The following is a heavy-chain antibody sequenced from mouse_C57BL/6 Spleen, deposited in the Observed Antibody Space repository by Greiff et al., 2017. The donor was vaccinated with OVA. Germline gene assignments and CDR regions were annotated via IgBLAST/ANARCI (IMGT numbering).Heavy chain of an antibody. D-gene: IGHD1-1*01. V-gene: IGHV1-52*01. CDR2: IDPSDSET. CDR1: GYTFTSYW. CDR3: ARGSSYWYFDV. Sequence: VQLQQPGAELVRPGSSVKLSCKASGYTFTSYWMHWVKQRPIQGLEWIGNIDPSDSETNYNQKFKDKATLTVDKSSSTAYMQLSSLTSEDSAVYYCARGSSYWYFDVWGTGTTVTVSS. J-gene: IGHJ1*03.